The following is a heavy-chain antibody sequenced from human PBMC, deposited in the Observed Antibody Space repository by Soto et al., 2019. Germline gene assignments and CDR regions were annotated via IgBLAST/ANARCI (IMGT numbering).Heavy chain of an antibody. CDR2: FDPEDGET. CDR1: GYTLTELS. CDR3: ATGYSAARDFSIEYAFGI. V-gene: IGHV1-24*01. J-gene: IGHJ3*02. Sequence: ASVKVSCKVSGYTLTELSMHWVRQAPGKGLEWMGGFDPEDGETIYAQKFQGRVTMTEDTSTDTAYMELSSLRSEDTAVYYCATGYSAARDFSIEYAFGIWGQGTMVTVSS. D-gene: IGHD6-6*01.